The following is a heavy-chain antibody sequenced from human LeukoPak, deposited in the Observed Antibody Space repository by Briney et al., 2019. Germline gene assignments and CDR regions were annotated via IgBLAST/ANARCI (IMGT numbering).Heavy chain of an antibody. CDR2: ISGSGGST. J-gene: IGHJ4*02. D-gene: IGHD2-15*01. CDR1: GFTFSSYA. Sequence: PGGSLRLSCAASGFTFSSYAMSWVRQAPGKGLEWVSAISGSGGSTYYADSVKGRFTISRDNSKNTLYLQMNSLRAEDTAVYYCAKFMGRYCSGGSGYFDYWGQGTLVTVSS. V-gene: IGHV3-23*01. CDR3: AKFMGRYCSGGSGYFDY.